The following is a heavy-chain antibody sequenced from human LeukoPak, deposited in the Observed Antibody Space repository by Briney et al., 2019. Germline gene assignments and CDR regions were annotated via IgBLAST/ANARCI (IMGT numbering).Heavy chain of an antibody. V-gene: IGHV6-1*01. D-gene: IGHD3-22*01. CDR3: ARSFLSYYDSSGYYPHFDY. J-gene: IGHJ4*02. CDR1: GDTVSANSAA. Sequence: SQTLSLTCAISGDTVSANSAAWNWIRQSPSRGLEWLGRTYYRSNWHNDYAVPVKNRITINPDTSKNQFSLQLNSVTPEDTAVYYCARSFLSYYDSSGYYPHFDYWGQGTLVSVSS. CDR2: TYYRSNWHN.